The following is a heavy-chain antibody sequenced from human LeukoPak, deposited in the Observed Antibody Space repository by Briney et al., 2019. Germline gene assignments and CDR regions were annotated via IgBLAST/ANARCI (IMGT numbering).Heavy chain of an antibody. Sequence: SETLSLTCAVSGGSISSSNWWSWVRQPPGKGLEWIGEIYHSGSTNYNPSLKSRVTISVDKSKNQFSLKLSSVTAADTAVYYCARRVPYYYDSGAFDIWGQGTMVTVSS. D-gene: IGHD3-10*01. V-gene: IGHV4-4*02. J-gene: IGHJ3*02. CDR2: IYHSGST. CDR3: ARRVPYYYDSGAFDI. CDR1: GGSISSSNW.